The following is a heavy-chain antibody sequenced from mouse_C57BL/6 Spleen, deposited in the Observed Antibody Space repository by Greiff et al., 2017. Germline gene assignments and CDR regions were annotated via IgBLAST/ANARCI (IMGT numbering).Heavy chain of an antibody. V-gene: IGHV14-4*01. CDR1: GFNIKDDY. D-gene: IGHD1-1*01. CDR3: TTSPYGGDY. J-gene: IGHJ4*01. Sequence: VQLKQSGAELVRPGASVKLSCTASGFNIKDDYMHWVKQRPEQGLEWIGWIDPENGDTKYASKFQGKATITADTSSNTAYLQLSSLTSEDAAVYYCTTSPYGGDYWGQGTSVTVSS. CDR2: IDPENGDT.